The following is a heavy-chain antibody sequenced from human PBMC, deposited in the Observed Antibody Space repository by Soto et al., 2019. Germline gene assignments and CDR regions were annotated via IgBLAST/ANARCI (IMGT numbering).Heavy chain of an antibody. J-gene: IGHJ4*02. Sequence: GGSLRLSCVASGFSFDNYAMSWVRQAPGKGLEWVSAIKSDGSSTYYAASVKDRFIISRDNSKNTLYLQLNSLRAEDTAVYYCAQLGLMTFSHKHYFNHWGRGXLVTV. D-gene: IGHD3-16*01. V-gene: IGHV3-23*01. CDR1: GFSFDNYA. CDR3: AQLGLMTFSHKHYFNH. CDR2: IKSDGSST.